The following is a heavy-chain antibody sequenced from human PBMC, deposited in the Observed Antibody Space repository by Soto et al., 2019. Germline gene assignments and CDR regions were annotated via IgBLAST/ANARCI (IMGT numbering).Heavy chain of an antibody. J-gene: IGHJ6*02. CDR3: ARDSYYDILTGYYDYYYYGMDV. V-gene: IGHV3-33*01. Sequence: PGGSLRLSCAASGFTFSSYGMHWVRQAPGKGLEWVAVIWYDGSNKYYADSVKGRFTISRDNSKNTLYLQMNSLRAEDTAVYYCARDSYYDILTGYYDYYYYGMDVWGQGTTVTVSS. D-gene: IGHD3-9*01. CDR2: IWYDGSNK. CDR1: GFTFSSYG.